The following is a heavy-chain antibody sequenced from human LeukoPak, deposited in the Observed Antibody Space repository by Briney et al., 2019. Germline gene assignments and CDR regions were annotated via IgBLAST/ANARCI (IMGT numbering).Heavy chain of an antibody. D-gene: IGHD3-22*01. CDR1: GFTFSSYS. CDR3: ARDGSDYYDSSGYNRYDY. J-gene: IGHJ4*02. CDR2: ISSSSSYI. Sequence: KAGGSLRLSCAASGFTFSSYSMNWVRQAPGKGLEWVSSISSSSSYIYYADSVKGRFTISRDNAKNPLYLQMNSLRAEDTAVYYCARDGSDYYDSSGYNRYDYWGQGTLVTVSS. V-gene: IGHV3-21*01.